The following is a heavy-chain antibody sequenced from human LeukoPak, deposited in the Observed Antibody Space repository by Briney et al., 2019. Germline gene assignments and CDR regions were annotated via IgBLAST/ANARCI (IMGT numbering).Heavy chain of an antibody. CDR2: INPSGGST. V-gene: IGHV1-46*01. CDR3: AREFGSQVDTAMVMSFDY. CDR1: GYTFTSYY. Sequence: ASVKVSCKASGYTFTSYYMHWVRQAPGQGLEWVGIINPSGGSTSHAQKFQGRVTMTRDTSTSTVYMELRSLRSEDTAVYYCAREFGSQVDTAMVMSFDYWGQGTLVTVSS. J-gene: IGHJ4*02. D-gene: IGHD5-18*01.